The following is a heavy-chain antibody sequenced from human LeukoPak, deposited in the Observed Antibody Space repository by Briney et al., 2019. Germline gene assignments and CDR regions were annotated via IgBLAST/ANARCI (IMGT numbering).Heavy chain of an antibody. CDR2: TYYRSKWYN. V-gene: IGHV6-1*01. D-gene: IGHD2-21*02. Sequence: PSQTLSLTCAISGDSVSSNSVAWNWIRQSPSRGLEWLGRTYYRSKWYNDYAVSVKGRITINPDTSKDQFSLQLNSVTPEDTAVYYCAREAVVTRFDSWGQGTLVTVSS. J-gene: IGHJ4*02. CDR1: GDSVSSNSVA. CDR3: AREAVVTRFDS.